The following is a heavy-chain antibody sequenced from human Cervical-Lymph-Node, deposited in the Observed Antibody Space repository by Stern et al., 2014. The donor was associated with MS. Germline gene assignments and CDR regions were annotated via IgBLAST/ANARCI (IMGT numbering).Heavy chain of an antibody. CDR1: GGTFSSYA. J-gene: IGHJ4*02. CDR2: IIPIFGTA. Sequence: MQLVESGAEVKKPGSSVKVSCKASGGTFSSYAISWVRQAPGQGLEWMGGIIPIFGTANYAQKFQGRVTITADESTSTAYMELSSLRSEDTAVYYCAAGGDLGYCSGGSCRFDYWGQGTLVTVSS. V-gene: IGHV1-69*01. D-gene: IGHD2-15*01. CDR3: AAGGDLGYCSGGSCRFDY.